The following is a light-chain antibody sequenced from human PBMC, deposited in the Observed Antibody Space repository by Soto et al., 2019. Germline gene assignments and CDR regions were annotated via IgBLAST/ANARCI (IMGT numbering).Light chain of an antibody. V-gene: IGKV3D-15*01. CDR2: DAS. CDR1: QSVSSN. Sequence: EIVMTQSPATLSVSPGERATLSCRASQSVSSNLAWYQQTPAQAPRLLIFDASTRATGIPARFSGSGSGTEFTLTISSLQSEDFAVYYCQQYDNWLGTFGQGTKVDIK. CDR3: QQYDNWLGT. J-gene: IGKJ1*01.